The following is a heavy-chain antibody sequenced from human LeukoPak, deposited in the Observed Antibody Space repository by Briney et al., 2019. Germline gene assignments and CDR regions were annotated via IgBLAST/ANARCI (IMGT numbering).Heavy chain of an antibody. J-gene: IGHJ4*02. CDR1: GFTFSSYW. CDR3: AKGGLLVASFDY. V-gene: IGHV3-7*03. Sequence: SGGSLRLSCAASGFTFSSYWMSWVRQAPGKGLEWVANIKQDGSEKYYVDSVKGRFTISRDSAKNSLYLQMNSLRADDTAVYYCAKGGLLVASFDYWGQGTLVTVSS. D-gene: IGHD5-12*01. CDR2: IKQDGSEK.